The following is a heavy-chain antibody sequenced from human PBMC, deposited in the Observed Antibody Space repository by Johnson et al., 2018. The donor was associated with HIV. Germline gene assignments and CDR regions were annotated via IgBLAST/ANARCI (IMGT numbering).Heavy chain of an antibody. D-gene: IGHD3-10*01. J-gene: IGHJ3*02. CDR1: GFTVSSNY. Sequence: VQLVESGGGLIQPGGSLRLSCVASGFTVSSNYMNWVRQAPGKGLEWVSIIYSAGTTYYVDSVKGRFTISRDNSKNTLYLQMNSLRAEDTAVYYCARKVRFGPFEIWGQGTMVTVSS. CDR3: ARKVRFGPFEI. V-gene: IGHV3-53*01. CDR2: IYSAGTT.